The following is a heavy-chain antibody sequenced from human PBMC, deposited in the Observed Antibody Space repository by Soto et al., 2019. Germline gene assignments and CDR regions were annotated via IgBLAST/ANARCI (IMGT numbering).Heavy chain of an antibody. CDR3: ARGEVRGPFDI. CDR2: IHNSGST. J-gene: IGHJ3*02. CDR1: GGSMNSHDYY. V-gene: IGHV4-30-4*01. D-gene: IGHD3-10*01. Sequence: SETLSLTCTVSGGSMNSHDYYWSWIRQPPGKGLEWIGYIHNSGSTYYNPSLKSRLTVSSDMSKNQFSLRLNSVTAADTALYFCARGEVRGPFDIWGQGTKVTVSS.